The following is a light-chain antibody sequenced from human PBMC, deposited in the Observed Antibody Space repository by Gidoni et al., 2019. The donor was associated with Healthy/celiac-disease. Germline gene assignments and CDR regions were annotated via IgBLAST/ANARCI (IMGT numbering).Light chain of an antibody. CDR1: QGISSY. CDR3: KQLNSYPQT. J-gene: IGKJ1*01. CDR2: AAS. Sequence: DIQLTQSPSFLSASVGDRVTITCRDSQGISSYLAWYQQKPGKAPKLLIYAASTLQSGVPSRFSGSGSGKEFTLTISSLKHEDVETYYCKQLNSYPQTFGQGTKVEIK. V-gene: IGKV1-9*01.